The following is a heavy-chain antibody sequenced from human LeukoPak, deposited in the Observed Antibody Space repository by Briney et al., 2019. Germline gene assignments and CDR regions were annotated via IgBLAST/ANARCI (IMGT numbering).Heavy chain of an antibody. CDR2: MNPNSGNT. D-gene: IGHD3-10*01. J-gene: IGHJ6*02. Sequence: ASVTVSCKASGYTFTSYDINWVRQATGQGLEWMGWMNPNSGNTGYAQKFQGRVTMNRNTSTRTAYIELSRLRSEDTAVYYCARGYYGSGLGMDVWGQGTTVTVSS. CDR1: GYTFTSYD. CDR3: ARGYYGSGLGMDV. V-gene: IGHV1-8*01.